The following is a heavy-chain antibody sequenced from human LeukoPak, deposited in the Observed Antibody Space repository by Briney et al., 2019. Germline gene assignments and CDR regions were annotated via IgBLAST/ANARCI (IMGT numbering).Heavy chain of an antibody. CDR3: AKVGPYDYGDYGYYFDY. CDR2: ISGSGGST. J-gene: IGHJ4*02. CDR1: GASMSRYY. D-gene: IGHD4-17*01. Sequence: ETLSLTCTVSGASMSRYYWSWVRQAPGKGLEWVSAISGSGGSTYYADSVKGRFTISRDNSKNTLYLQMNSLRAEDTAVYYCAKVGPYDYGDYGYYFDYCGQGTLVTVSS. V-gene: IGHV3-23*01.